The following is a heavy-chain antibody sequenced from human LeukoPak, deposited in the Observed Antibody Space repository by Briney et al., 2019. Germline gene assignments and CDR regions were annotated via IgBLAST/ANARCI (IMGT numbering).Heavy chain of an antibody. D-gene: IGHD2-2*01. Sequence: GGSLRLSCAASGVTFSSYWMSWVRQAPGKGLEWVANIKQDGSEKYYVDSVKGRFTISRDNAKNSLYLQMNSLGAEDTAVYYCASGGRTYCRSTSCYGGEYFQHWGQGTLVIVSS. V-gene: IGHV3-7*03. CDR2: IKQDGSEK. CDR1: GVTFSSYW. J-gene: IGHJ1*01. CDR3: ASGGRTYCRSTSCYGGEYFQH.